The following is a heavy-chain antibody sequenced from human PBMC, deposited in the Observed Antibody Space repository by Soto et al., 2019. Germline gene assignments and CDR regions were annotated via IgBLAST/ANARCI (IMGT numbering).Heavy chain of an antibody. Sequence: SVKVSCKASGFTFTSSAVQWVRQARGQRLEWIGWIVAGSGNTNYAQKFQERVTITRDMSTSTAYMELSSLRSEDTAVYYCAADDQLPHYYYYGMDVWGQGTTVTVSS. J-gene: IGHJ6*02. CDR2: IVAGSGNT. V-gene: IGHV1-58*01. CDR3: AADDQLPHYYYYGMDV. D-gene: IGHD2-2*01. CDR1: GFTFTSSA.